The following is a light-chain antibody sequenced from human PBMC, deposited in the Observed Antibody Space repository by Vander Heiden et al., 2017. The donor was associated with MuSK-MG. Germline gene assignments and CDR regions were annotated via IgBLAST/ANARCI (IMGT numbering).Light chain of an antibody. J-gene: IGKJ1*01. CDR1: QSISSY. CDR3: QQSDSTPRT. Sequence: DIQMTQSPSSLSASVGDRVTITCRASQSISSYLNWYQQKPGKAPKLLIYAASSLQSGVPSRFTATGSGTDFTLTISRLQPEDFATYYSQQSDSTPRTFGQGTKVEIK. V-gene: IGKV1-39*01. CDR2: AAS.